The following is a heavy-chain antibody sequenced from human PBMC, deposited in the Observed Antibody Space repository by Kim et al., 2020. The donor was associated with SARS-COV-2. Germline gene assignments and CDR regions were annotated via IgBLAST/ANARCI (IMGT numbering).Heavy chain of an antibody. CDR2: ISYDGSNK. Sequence: GGSLRLSCAASGFTFSSYGMHWVRQAPGKGLEWVAVISYDGSNKYYADSVKGRFTISRDNSKNTLYLQMNSLRAEDTAVYYCAKDPSLAQQLATPDLDYWGQGTLVTVSS. D-gene: IGHD6-13*01. V-gene: IGHV3-30*18. CDR1: GFTFSSYG. J-gene: IGHJ4*02. CDR3: AKDPSLAQQLATPDLDY.